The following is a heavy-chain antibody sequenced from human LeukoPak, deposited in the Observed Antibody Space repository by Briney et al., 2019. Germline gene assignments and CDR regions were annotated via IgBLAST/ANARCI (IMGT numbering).Heavy chain of an antibody. J-gene: IGHJ5*02. CDR1: GFTVSSNY. Sequence: GGSLRLSCAASGFTVSSNYMSWDHQAPGKGLEWVSFLYRGDRTYYADSVKGRFTMSRDDMKRTVYLQMDSLRAEDTAVYYCARSECTAGSCNWFDPWGQGTPVTVSP. V-gene: IGHV3-66*01. D-gene: IGHD2-8*02. CDR3: ARSECTAGSCNWFDP. CDR2: LYRGDRT.